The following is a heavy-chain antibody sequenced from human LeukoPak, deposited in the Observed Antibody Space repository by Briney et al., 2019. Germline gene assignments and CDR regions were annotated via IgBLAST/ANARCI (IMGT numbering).Heavy chain of an antibody. CDR3: ARTPRGYSGQGQNWFDP. CDR2: INHSGST. V-gene: IGHV4-34*01. J-gene: IGHJ5*02. D-gene: IGHD5-12*01. Sequence: PSETLSLTCAVYGGSFSGYYWSWIRQPPGKGLEWIGEINHSGSTNYNLSLKSRVTISVDTSKNQFSLKLSSVTAADTAVYYCARTPRGYSGQGQNWFDPWGQGTLVTVSS. CDR1: GGSFSGYY.